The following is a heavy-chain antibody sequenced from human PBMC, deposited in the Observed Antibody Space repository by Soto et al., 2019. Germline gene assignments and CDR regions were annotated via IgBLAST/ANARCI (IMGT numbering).Heavy chain of an antibody. V-gene: IGHV3-30*18. CDR2: ISYDGSNK. CDR1: GFTFSSYG. Sequence: QVQLVESGGGVVHPVRSLRLSCAASGFTFSSYGMHWVRQAPVKGLEWLAVISYDGSNKYYEDSVKGRFTISRDNSKNALYLQMNSLRAEDTDVYYCAKGERGYCSGGSGYDLDYWGQGTLVTVSS. CDR3: AKGERGYCSGGSGYDLDY. D-gene: IGHD2-15*01. J-gene: IGHJ4*02.